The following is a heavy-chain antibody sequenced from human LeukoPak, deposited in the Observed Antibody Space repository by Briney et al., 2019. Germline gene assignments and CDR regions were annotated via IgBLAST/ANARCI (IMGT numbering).Heavy chain of an antibody. Sequence: GGSLRLSCAASGFTFSSYGMHWVRQAPGKGLEWVAVISYDGSNRYYADSVKGRFTISRDTSKNTLYLQMNSLRAEDTAVYYCASLYGSGPNWFDPWGQGTLVTVSS. D-gene: IGHD3-10*01. CDR1: GFTFSSYG. CDR2: ISYDGSNR. J-gene: IGHJ5*02. V-gene: IGHV3-30*03. CDR3: ASLYGSGPNWFDP.